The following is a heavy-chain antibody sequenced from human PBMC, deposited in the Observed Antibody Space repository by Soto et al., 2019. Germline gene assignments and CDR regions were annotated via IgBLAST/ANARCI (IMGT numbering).Heavy chain of an antibody. D-gene: IGHD5-12*01. Sequence: PSETLSLTCTVSGASVSSGNYYWTWIPQPPGKRLDWIGYIYNTGRTTYNPSLKSRVTMSLDTSKNQFSLKVDSVTAADTAIYYCAEMAVSTTPWLDPWGQGTLVTVSS. V-gene: IGHV4-61*01. CDR3: AEMAVSTTPWLDP. CDR2: IYNTGRT. CDR1: GASVSSGNYY. J-gene: IGHJ5*02.